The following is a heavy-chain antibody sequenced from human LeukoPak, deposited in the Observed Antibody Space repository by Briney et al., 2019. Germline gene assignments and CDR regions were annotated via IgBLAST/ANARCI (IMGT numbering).Heavy chain of an antibody. CDR3: ARVDYDILTGYYIYAFDI. CDR2: INWNGGST. CDR1: GFTFDDYG. D-gene: IGHD3-9*01. Sequence: GGSLRLSCAASGFTFDDYGMSWVRQAPGKGLEWVSGINWNGGSTGYADSVKGRFTISRDNAKNSLYLQMNSLRAEDTAVYYCARVDYDILTGYYIYAFDIWGQGTMVTVSS. J-gene: IGHJ3*02. V-gene: IGHV3-20*04.